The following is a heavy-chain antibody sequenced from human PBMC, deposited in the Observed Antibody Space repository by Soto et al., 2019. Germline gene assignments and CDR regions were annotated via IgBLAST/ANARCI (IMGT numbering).Heavy chain of an antibody. J-gene: IGHJ4*02. Sequence: QVQLQESGPGLVKPSETLSLTCTVSGGSISSYYWSWIRQPPGKGLEWIGYIYYSGITDYNPSLKSRVTISVDTAKSQFSLKLSSVTAADTAVYYCARGGGVYYFDYCGQGTLVTVSS. D-gene: IGHD2-8*02. CDR2: IYYSGIT. CDR1: GGSISSYY. V-gene: IGHV4-59*01. CDR3: ARGGGVYYFDY.